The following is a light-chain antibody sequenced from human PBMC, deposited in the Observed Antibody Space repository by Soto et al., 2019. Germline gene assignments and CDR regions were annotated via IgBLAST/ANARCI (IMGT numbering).Light chain of an antibody. CDR2: DVS. CDR1: QDIGHY. Sequence: DIQMTQSPSSLSASVGDRVTITCQASQDIGHYLNWYQQKAGKAPKLLIYDVSNLETGVPSMFSGGGSETSFTFTISSLQPEDVATYFCQQYERFYTFGQGTKLEI. V-gene: IGKV1-33*01. CDR3: QQYERFYT. J-gene: IGKJ2*01.